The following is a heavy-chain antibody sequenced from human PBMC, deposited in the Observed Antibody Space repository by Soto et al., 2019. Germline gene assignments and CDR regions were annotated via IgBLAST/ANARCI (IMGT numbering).Heavy chain of an antibody. V-gene: IGHV3-11*01. CDR1: GLTFSDYY. D-gene: IGHD3-10*01. CDR2: ISSSGSTI. CDR3: ARVLYVSGSYYLNYYYYYMDV. Sequence: GGSLRLPCAASGLTFSDYYMSWFRQAPGKGLEWVSYISSSGSTIYYADSVKGRFTISRDNAKTSLYLQMNSLRAEDTAVYYCARVLYVSGSYYLNYYYYYMDVWGKGTTVTVSS. J-gene: IGHJ6*03.